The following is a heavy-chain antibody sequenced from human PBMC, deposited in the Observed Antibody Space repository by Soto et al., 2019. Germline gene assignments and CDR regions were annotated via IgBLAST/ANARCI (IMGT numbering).Heavy chain of an antibody. J-gene: IGHJ4*02. CDR2: IWYDGSNK. CDR1: GFTFISLG. CDR3: ARDESSGSLHFDY. D-gene: IGHD6-19*01. V-gene: IGHV3-33*08. Sequence: PGGSLRLSCAAFGFTFISLGRHWVRQAPGKGLEWVAVIWYDGSNKYYSDSVKGRFTISRDNSKNTLYLQMDSLRAEDTAVYYCARDESSGSLHFDYWGQGTLVTVSS.